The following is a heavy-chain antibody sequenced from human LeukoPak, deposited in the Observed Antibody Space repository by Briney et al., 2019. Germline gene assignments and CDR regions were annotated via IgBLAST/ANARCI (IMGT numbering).Heavy chain of an antibody. J-gene: IGHJ6*02. CDR2: IYYSGST. CDR3: ARTTVTTFYYYGMDV. CDR1: GGSISSGGYY. D-gene: IGHD4-17*01. Sequence: PSETLSLTCTVSGGSISSGGYYWSWIRQHPGKGLEWIGYIYYSGSTYYNPSLKSRVTISVDTSKNQFSLKLSSVTAADTAVCYCARTTVTTFYYYGMDVWGQGTTVTVSS. V-gene: IGHV4-31*03.